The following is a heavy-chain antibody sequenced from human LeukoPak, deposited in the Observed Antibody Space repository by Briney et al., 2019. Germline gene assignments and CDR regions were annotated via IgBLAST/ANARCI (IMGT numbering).Heavy chain of an antibody. J-gene: IGHJ2*01. D-gene: IGHD3-10*01. CDR2: IYYSGST. CDR1: GGSISSGDYY. V-gene: IGHV4-30-4*01. CDR3: ARARYGSGSSGYFDL. Sequence: PSETLSLTCTVSGGSISSGDYYWSWIRQPPGKGLEWIGYIYYSGSTYYNPTLKSRVTISVDTSKNKFSLKLSSVTAADTAVYYCARARYGSGSSGYFDLWGRGTLVTVSS.